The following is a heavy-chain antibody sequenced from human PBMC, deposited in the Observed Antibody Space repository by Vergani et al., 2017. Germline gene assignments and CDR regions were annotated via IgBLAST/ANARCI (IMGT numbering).Heavy chain of an antibody. CDR3: VYRKTECGTIGCFYPFEYYYFMDV. D-gene: IGHD1-7*01. V-gene: IGHV2-5*04. CDR2: IYWNDDQ. J-gene: IGHJ6*03. Sequence: QIPLKESGPTLVKPTQTLTLTCTFSGFSLNTRGVSVAWIRQPPGKALDWLALIYWNDDQHYSPSLNNRVTITKDTSKTQVVLTMTNMDYVDTGTYYCVYRKTECGTIGCFYPFEYYYFMDVWGKGTTVTVSS. CDR1: GFSLNTRGVS.